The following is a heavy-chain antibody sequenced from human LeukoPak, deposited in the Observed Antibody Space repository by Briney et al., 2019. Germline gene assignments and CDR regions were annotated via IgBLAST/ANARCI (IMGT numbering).Heavy chain of an antibody. Sequence: PSETLSLTCAVYGGSFSGYHWSWIRQPPGKGLEWIGEINHSGSTNYNPSLKSRVTISVDTSKNQFSLKLSSVTAADTAVYYCARYYYDSSGYYYDYWGQGTLVTVSS. D-gene: IGHD3-22*01. V-gene: IGHV4-34*01. CDR1: GGSFSGYH. J-gene: IGHJ4*02. CDR2: INHSGST. CDR3: ARYYYDSSGYYYDY.